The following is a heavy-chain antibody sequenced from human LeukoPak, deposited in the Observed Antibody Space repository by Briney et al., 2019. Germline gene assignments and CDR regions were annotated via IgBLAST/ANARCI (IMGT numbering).Heavy chain of an antibody. Sequence: GGSLRLSCSASGFTFSSYGMHWVRQAPGKGREWVAFIRYDGSNKYYADSVKDRFTISRDNSKNTLYLQMNSLRAEGTAVYYCAKDFYYDTSGYYYPFDYWGQGTLVTVSS. CDR1: GFTFSSYG. D-gene: IGHD3-22*01. CDR3: AKDFYYDTSGYYYPFDY. V-gene: IGHV3-30*02. CDR2: IRYDGSNK. J-gene: IGHJ4*02.